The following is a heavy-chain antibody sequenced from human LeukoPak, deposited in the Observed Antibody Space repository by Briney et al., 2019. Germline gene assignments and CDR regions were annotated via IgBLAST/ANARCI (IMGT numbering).Heavy chain of an antibody. Sequence: SGTLSLTCAVSGVSISSSNWWHWVRQPPGKGLEWIGEIYHSGSTNYNPSLKSRVTISVDKSKNQFSLKLSSVTAADTAVYYCARGSGYSYAFTGRERTKSRLDYWGPGTLVTVSS. CDR3: ARGSGYSYAFTGRERTKSRLDY. CDR2: IYHSGST. V-gene: IGHV4-4*02. D-gene: IGHD5-18*01. J-gene: IGHJ4*02. CDR1: GVSISSSNW.